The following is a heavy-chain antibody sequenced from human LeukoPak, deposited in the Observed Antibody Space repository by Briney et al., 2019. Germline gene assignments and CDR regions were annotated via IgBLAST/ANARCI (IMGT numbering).Heavy chain of an antibody. CDR3: ARDTKYAFDN. D-gene: IGHD2-2*01. J-gene: IGHJ4*02. CDR1: GFTFANHW. V-gene: IGHV3-7*01. Sequence: GGSLRLSCAASGFTFANHWMAWVRQAPGKGLEWVANIEDDGDVKSYVESVKGRFTISGDKAKNSLYLQMNSLRVEDTAVYYCARDTKYAFDNWGQGTLVTVSS. CDR2: IEDDGDVK.